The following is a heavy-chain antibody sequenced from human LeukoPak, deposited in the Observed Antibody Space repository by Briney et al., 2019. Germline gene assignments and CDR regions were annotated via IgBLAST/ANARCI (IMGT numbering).Heavy chain of an antibody. CDR3: ARVGSGSYPYFDY. CDR2: IYHSGST. V-gene: IGHV4-30-2*01. D-gene: IGHD1-26*01. J-gene: IGHJ4*02. Sequence: SETLSLTCAVSGGSISSGGYSWSWIRQPPGKGLEWIGYIYHSGSTYYNPSLKSRVTISVDRSKNQFSLKLSSVTAADTAVYYCARVGSGSYPYFDYRGQGTLVTVSS. CDR1: GGSISSGGYS.